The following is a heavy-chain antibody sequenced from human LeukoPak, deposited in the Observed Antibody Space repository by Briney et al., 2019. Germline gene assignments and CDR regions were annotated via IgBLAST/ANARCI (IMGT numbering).Heavy chain of an antibody. Sequence: SETLSLTCTVSGVSISSGGYYWSWIRQHPGKGLEWIGYIYYSGSTYYNPSLKSRVTISVDTSKNQFSLKLSSVTAADTAVYYCAAWRYSYYFDYWGQGTLVTVSS. V-gene: IGHV4-31*03. J-gene: IGHJ4*02. D-gene: IGHD2-15*01. CDR1: GVSISSGGYY. CDR3: AAWRYSYYFDY. CDR2: IYYSGST.